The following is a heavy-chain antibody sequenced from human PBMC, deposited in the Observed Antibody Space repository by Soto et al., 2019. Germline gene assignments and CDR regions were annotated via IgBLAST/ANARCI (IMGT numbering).Heavy chain of an antibody. J-gene: IGHJ4*02. CDR3: TRGPSGDKVDY. CDR1: GGSITSYY. V-gene: IGHV4-59*08. CDR2: IYFSGSA. D-gene: IGHD7-27*01. Sequence: SETLSLTCTVSGGSITSYYWSWIRQPPGKGLEWIGYIYFSGSANYNPSLKSRVTISVDTSKNQFSLKLSSVTAADTAVYYCTRGPSGDKVDYWGQGTLVTVSS.